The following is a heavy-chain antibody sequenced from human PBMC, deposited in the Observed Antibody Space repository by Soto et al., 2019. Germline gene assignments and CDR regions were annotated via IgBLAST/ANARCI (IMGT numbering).Heavy chain of an antibody. V-gene: IGHV3-21*01. Sequence: PGGSLRLSCAASGFTFRSFTMNWVRQAPGKGLEWVSTISSNSAYIYYTDALRGRFTISRDNGKNSLHLQMNSLRAEDTAVYYCTRDASRDSTARGWFDPWGPGTLGTVA. CDR3: TRDASRDSTARGWFDP. CDR2: ISSNSAYI. J-gene: IGHJ5*02. D-gene: IGHD3-10*01. CDR1: GFTFRSFT.